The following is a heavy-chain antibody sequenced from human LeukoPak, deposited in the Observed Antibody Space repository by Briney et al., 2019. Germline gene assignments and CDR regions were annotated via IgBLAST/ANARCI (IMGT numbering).Heavy chain of an antibody. Sequence: GGSLRLSCAGSGFTFSTYWMTWVRQAPGKGLEWAANINGAGSETYYADSVRGRFTISRDNAKNSLYLQMSSLRAEDTATYFCARDDEEYGDYPLDYWGQGTLVTVSS. CDR1: GFTFSTYW. J-gene: IGHJ4*02. D-gene: IGHD4-17*01. CDR2: INGAGSET. V-gene: IGHV3-7*03. CDR3: ARDDEEYGDYPLDY.